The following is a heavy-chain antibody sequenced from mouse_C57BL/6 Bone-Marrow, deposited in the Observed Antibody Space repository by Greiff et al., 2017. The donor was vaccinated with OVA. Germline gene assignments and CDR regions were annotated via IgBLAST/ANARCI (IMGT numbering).Heavy chain of an antibody. CDR1: GYTFTSYG. Sequence: VQLQQSGAELARPGASVKLSCKASGYTFTSYGISWVKQRTGQGLEWIGEIYPRSGNTYYNEKFKGKATLTADKSSSTAYMELRSLTSEDSAVYFCARGDDPWFAYWGQGTLVTVSA. CDR2: IYPRSGNT. J-gene: IGHJ3*01. V-gene: IGHV1-81*01. CDR3: ARGDDPWFAY.